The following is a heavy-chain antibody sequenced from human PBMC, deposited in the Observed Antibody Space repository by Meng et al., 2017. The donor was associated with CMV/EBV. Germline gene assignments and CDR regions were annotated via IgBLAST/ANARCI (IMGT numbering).Heavy chain of an antibody. CDR3: ARRQTSGSYGTFDH. D-gene: IGHD1-26*01. Sequence: GGSLRLSCAASGFTFSSYWMHWVRQAPEKGLVWVSCINSDGSSTNYADSVKGRFTISRDNAKNTLYLQMNSLRAEDTAVYYCARRQTSGSYGTFDHWGQGTLVTVSS. CDR2: INSDGSST. V-gene: IGHV3-74*01. J-gene: IGHJ4*02. CDR1: GFTFSSYW.